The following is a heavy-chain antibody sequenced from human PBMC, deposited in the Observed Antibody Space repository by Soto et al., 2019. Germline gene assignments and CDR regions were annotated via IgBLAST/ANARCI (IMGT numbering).Heavy chain of an antibody. D-gene: IGHD2-15*01. Sequence: GGALRLSCVGSGFTFSNFGMHWVRQAPGKGQEWVAGISYDGRSESYVDSVRGRLTLSRDNYKNTLYLQMISLRPEDTGVYYCAKDLDVVMVLSATRGLDVWGQGTSVT. CDR3: AKDLDVVMVLSATRGLDV. CDR1: GFTFSNFG. V-gene: IGHV3-30*18. CDR2: ISYDGRSE. J-gene: IGHJ6*02.